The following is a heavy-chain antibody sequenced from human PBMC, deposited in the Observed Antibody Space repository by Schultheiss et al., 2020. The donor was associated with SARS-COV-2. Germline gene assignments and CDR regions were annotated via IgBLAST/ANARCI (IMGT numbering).Heavy chain of an antibody. D-gene: IGHD2-8*02. V-gene: IGHV3-23*01. CDR2: ISGSGGST. CDR3: AKDKVVWTYHDY. Sequence: GSLRLSCAASGFTFSSYAMSWVRQAPGKGLEWVSAISGSGGSTYYADSVKGRFTISRDNSKNTLYLQMNSLRAEDTAVYYCAKDKVVWTYHDYWGQGTLVTVSS. CDR1: GFTFSSYA. J-gene: IGHJ4*02.